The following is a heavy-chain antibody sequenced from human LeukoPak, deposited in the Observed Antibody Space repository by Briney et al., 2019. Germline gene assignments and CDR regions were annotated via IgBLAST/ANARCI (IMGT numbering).Heavy chain of an antibody. Sequence: ASVKVSCKASGYSFTGYYMHWVRQAPGQGLEWMGWISAYNGNTNYAQKLQGRVTMTTDTATSTAYMELRSLRSDDTAVYYCARTMTTVVLDYWGQGTLVTVSS. CDR3: ARTMTTVVLDY. D-gene: IGHD4-11*01. CDR1: GYSFTGYY. J-gene: IGHJ4*02. CDR2: ISAYNGNT. V-gene: IGHV1-18*04.